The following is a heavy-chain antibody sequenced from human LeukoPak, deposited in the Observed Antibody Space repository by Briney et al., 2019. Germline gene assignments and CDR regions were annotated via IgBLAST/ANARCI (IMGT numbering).Heavy chain of an antibody. CDR2: IYYSGST. Sequence: SETLSLTCTVSGGSISSYYWSWIRQPPGKGLEWIGYIYYSGSTNYNHSLKSRVTISVDTSKNQFSLKLSSVTAADTAVYYCARGEFFGPNLYGDYGDYFDYWGQGTLVTVSS. CDR3: ARGEFFGPNLYGDYGDYFDY. V-gene: IGHV4-59*01. J-gene: IGHJ4*02. CDR1: GGSISSYY. D-gene: IGHD4-17*01.